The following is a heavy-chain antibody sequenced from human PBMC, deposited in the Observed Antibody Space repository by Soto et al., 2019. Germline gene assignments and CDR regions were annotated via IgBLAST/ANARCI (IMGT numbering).Heavy chain of an antibody. J-gene: IGHJ4*02. Sequence: GGSLRLSCAPSGFTFSHCGFHWVRQAPGKGLEWVAFIWYDGTKQYYADSVKGRFTITRDNSKNTLYLGMNSLRGDDTAVYFCARDEGAPRTYYFDYWGQGALVTVSS. CDR3: ARDEGAPRTYYFDY. CDR2: IWYDGTKQ. CDR1: GFTFSHCG. V-gene: IGHV3-33*01.